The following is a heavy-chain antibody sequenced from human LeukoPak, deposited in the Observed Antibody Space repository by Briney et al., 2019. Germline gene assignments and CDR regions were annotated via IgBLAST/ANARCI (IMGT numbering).Heavy chain of an antibody. CDR3: ARLLYYDFWSGYSTQSYMDV. V-gene: IGHV5-51*03. Sequence: GESLKISCKGSGYSFTSYWIGWVRQMPGKGLEWMGIIYPGDSDTRYSPSFQGQVTISADKSISTAYLQWSRLKASDTAMYYCARLLYYDFWSGYSTQSYMDVWGKGTTVTVSS. D-gene: IGHD3-3*01. J-gene: IGHJ6*03. CDR2: IYPGDSDT. CDR1: GYSFTSYW.